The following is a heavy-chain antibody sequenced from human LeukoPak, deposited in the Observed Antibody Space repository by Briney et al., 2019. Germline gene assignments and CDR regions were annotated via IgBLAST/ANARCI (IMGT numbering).Heavy chain of an antibody. J-gene: IGHJ5*02. CDR1: GYTFTGYY. D-gene: IGHD3-3*01. CDR3: ARGGRLRFLEWLPYNWFDP. V-gene: IGHV1-2*02. Sequence: ASVKVSCKASGYTFTGYYMHWVRQAPGQGLEWMGWINPNSGGTNYAQKFQGRVTMTRDTSISTAYMELSRLRSDDTAVYYCARGGRLRFLEWLPYNWFDPWGQETLVTVSS. CDR2: INPNSGGT.